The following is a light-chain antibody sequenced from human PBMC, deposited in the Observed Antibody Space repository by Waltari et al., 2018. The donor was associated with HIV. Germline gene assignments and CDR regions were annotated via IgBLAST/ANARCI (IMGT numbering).Light chain of an antibody. V-gene: IGLV2-8*01. CDR1: STDISGYDY. Sequence: QSALTQPPSASGSLGQSVTISCTGTSTDISGYDYVSWYQQHPGKAPKLLIYEVVKRPSGVPDRFSASRSDNTASLTVSGLQPEDEGIYYCSLYTGFDTPHVFGTGTKVTVL. J-gene: IGLJ1*01. CDR3: SLYTGFDTPHV. CDR2: EVV.